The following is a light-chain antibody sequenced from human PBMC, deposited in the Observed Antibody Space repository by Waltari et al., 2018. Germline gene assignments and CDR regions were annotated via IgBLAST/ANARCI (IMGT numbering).Light chain of an antibody. V-gene: IGKV1-5*03. J-gene: IGKJ1*01. CDR2: KAS. CDR3: QQYNSYSQT. CDR1: QSISSW. Sequence: DIQMTQSPSTLSASVGDRVTITCRASQSISSWLAWYQQKPGKAPKLLIYKASSLESWFPSMFSGSGSVTEFTLTVSSLQPDDFATYYCQQYNSYSQTFGQGTKVEIK.